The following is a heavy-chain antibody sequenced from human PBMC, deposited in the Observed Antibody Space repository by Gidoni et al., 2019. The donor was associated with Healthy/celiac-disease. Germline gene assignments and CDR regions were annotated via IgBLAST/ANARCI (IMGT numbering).Heavy chain of an antibody. CDR1: GFTFSSYS. Sequence: EVQLVESGGGLVKHGGSLRLSCAASGFTFSSYSMNWVRQAPGKGLEWVSSISSSSSYIYYADAVKGRFTIHRDNAKNSLYLQMNSLRAEDTAVYYCAIAEEVLVVYAILDYWGQGTLVTVSS. D-gene: IGHD2-8*02. V-gene: IGHV3-21*01. CDR3: AIAEEVLVVYAILDY. J-gene: IGHJ4*02. CDR2: ISSSSSYI.